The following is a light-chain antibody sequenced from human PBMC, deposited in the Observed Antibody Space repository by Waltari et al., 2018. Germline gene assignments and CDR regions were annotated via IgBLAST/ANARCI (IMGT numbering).Light chain of an antibody. V-gene: IGLV2-23*01. Sequence: QSALTQPASVSGSPGQSITISCTGTSSDVGNYNLVSWYQQYPGKAPKVMIYDDNRRPSGVSDRFSGSKSGTTASLTISGVQAADEADYYCCSYAGSYTWVFGGGTKLTVL. J-gene: IGLJ3*02. CDR3: CSYAGSYTWV. CDR2: DDN. CDR1: SSDVGNYNL.